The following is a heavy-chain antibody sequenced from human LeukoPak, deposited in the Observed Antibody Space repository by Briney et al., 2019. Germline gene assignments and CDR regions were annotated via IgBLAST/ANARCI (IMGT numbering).Heavy chain of an antibody. J-gene: IGHJ4*02. CDR2: INGAGTNK. Sequence: GGSLRLSCAASGFIFSNYAMNWVRQAPGKGLEWVSSINGAGTNKYYADSVKGRFSISRDNSKNTLYLKMNSLRAEDTAMYYCAKAGDCSRTSCLHALFDFWGQGTLVTVSS. CDR1: GFIFSNYA. D-gene: IGHD2-2*01. V-gene: IGHV3-23*01. CDR3: AKAGDCSRTSCLHALFDF.